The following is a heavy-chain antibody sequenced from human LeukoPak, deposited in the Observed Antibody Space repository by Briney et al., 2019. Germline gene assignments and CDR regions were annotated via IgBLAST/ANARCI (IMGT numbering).Heavy chain of an antibody. J-gene: IGHJ4*02. CDR1: GYTFTSYG. Sequence: ASVKVSCKASGYTFTSYGISWVRQAPGQGLEWMGWISAYNGNTNYAQKLQGRVTMTTDTSTSTAYMELRSLRSDDTAVYYCARDFGDCTNGVCHFIIDYWGQGTLVTVSS. CDR2: ISAYNGNT. CDR3: ARDFGDCTNGVCHFIIDY. D-gene: IGHD2-8*01. V-gene: IGHV1-18*01.